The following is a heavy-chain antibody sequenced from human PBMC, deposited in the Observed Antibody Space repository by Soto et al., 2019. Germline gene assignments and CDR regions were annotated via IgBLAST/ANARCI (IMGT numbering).Heavy chain of an antibody. V-gene: IGHV3-7*05. CDR3: AKPVTGTRSFYYGMAV. CDR2: ISPDGSEE. D-gene: IGHD1-7*01. CDR1: GFTFSGDW. J-gene: IGHJ6*02. Sequence: GGSLRLSCAASGFTFSGDWMTWVRQAPGKGLEGVANISPDGSEEYYVDSVKGRFTISRDNSKNTLYLQMNSLRAEDTAVYYCAKPVTGTRSFYYGMAVWGQGTTVTVS.